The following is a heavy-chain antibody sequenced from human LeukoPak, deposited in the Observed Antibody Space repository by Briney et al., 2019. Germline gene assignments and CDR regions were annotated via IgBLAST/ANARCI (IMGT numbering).Heavy chain of an antibody. CDR3: ARTTVTTTPFDH. CDR1: GFTFSDHY. D-gene: IGHD4-17*01. J-gene: IGHJ4*02. CDR2: TRNKANSYTT. V-gene: IGHV3-72*01. Sequence: PGGSLRLSCAASGFTFSDHYMDWVRQAPGKGLEWVGRTRNKANSYTTEYAASVKGRFTISRDDSKNSLYLQMNSLKTEDTAIYYCARTTVTTTPFDHWGQGTLVTVSS.